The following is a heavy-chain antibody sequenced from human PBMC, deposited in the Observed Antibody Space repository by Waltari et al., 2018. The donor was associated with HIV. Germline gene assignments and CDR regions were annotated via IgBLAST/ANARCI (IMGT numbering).Heavy chain of an antibody. CDR2: TYYRSKWYN. CDR1: GASIPSNSPP. J-gene: IGHJ4*02. D-gene: IGHD5-12*01. CDR3: ARGGQYGGFVY. V-gene: IGHV6-1*01. Sequence: HVELHQSGPGLGKPSQTPSRTCPIPGASIPSNSPPGTWLRQSPSRGLEWLGRTYYRSKWYNDYAVSVKSRITINPDTSKNQFSLQLNSVTPEDTAVYYCARGGQYGGFVYWGQGTLVTVSS.